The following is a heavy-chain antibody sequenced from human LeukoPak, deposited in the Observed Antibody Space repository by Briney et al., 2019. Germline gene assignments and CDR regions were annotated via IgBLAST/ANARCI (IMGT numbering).Heavy chain of an antibody. V-gene: IGHV3-53*01. CDR1: GFTVRGIY. CDR2: IYSGGST. D-gene: IGHD3-22*01. CDR3: ARIKDCDSRGGYYGAFDI. J-gene: IGHJ3*02. Sequence: GGSLRLSCAPSGFTVRGIYISWVRQAPGKGLEWVSVIYSGGSTYFADSVKGRFTISRDNSKNTVYLQMNSLRAEDTAGYYCARIKDCDSRGGYYGAFDIWGQGTMVTVSS.